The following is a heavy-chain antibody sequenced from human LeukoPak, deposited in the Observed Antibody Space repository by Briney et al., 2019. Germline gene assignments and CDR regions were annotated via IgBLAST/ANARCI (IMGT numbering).Heavy chain of an antibody. Sequence: ASVKLSCKASGYTFSNYGISWVRQAPGLGLEWMGWTSYNGNTNYSQKFQDRLTITTDTTTNTAYMELRSLESDDTAVYYCARHSGGGCQAFGYWGQGTLVTVSS. CDR1: GYTFSNYG. V-gene: IGHV1-18*04. CDR2: TSYNGNT. CDR3: ARHSGGGCQAFGY. D-gene: IGHD2-15*01. J-gene: IGHJ4*02.